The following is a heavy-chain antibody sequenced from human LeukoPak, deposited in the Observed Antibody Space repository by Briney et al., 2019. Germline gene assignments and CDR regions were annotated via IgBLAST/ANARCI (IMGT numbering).Heavy chain of an antibody. Sequence: PSETLSLTCTVSGGSISRSSYYWGWIRQPPGKGLEWIGYIYYSGSANYNPSLKSRVTMAVDTSKNQFSLKLSSVTAADTAVYYCARLGGGDDYVWGSHYYYYGMDVWGQGTTVTVSS. J-gene: IGHJ6*02. V-gene: IGHV4-61*05. CDR2: IYYSGSA. D-gene: IGHD3-16*01. CDR3: ARLGGGDDYVWGSHYYYYGMDV. CDR1: GGSISRSSYY.